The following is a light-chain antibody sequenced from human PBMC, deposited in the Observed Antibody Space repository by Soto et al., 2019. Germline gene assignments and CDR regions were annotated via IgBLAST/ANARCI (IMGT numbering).Light chain of an antibody. J-gene: IGLJ1*01. V-gene: IGLV2-8*01. CDR3: NSYAGSNNFL. CDR2: EVS. CDR1: SSDVGGYNY. Sequence: QSVLTQPPSASGSPGQSVTISCTGTSSDVGGYNYVSWYQQHPGKAPKLMIYEVSKRPSGVPDRFSGSKSGNTASLTVSGLQAEDEADYYCNSYAGSNNFLFGTGTKLTVL.